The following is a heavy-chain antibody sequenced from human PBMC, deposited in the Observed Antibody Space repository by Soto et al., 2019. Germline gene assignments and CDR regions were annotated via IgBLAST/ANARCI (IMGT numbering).Heavy chain of an antibody. CDR3: TRAGILTTPYYFDY. J-gene: IGHJ4*02. V-gene: IGHV3-72*01. Sequence: EVPLVESGGGSVQPEGSLRLSCAASGFTFSDHYMDWVRQAPGKGLEWVGRIRNKANSYTTEYAASVKGRFTISRDDSRNSLYLQMNSLKSEDTAMYYCTRAGILTTPYYFDYWGQGTLVTVSS. D-gene: IGHD2-21*01. CDR2: IRNKANSYTT. CDR1: GFTFSDHY.